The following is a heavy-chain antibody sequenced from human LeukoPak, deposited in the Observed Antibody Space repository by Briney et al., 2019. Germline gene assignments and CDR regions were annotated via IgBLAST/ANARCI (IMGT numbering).Heavy chain of an antibody. D-gene: IGHD2-2*01. CDR1: GFTFSSYA. CDR3: ARDKVVPAARGGNWFDP. Sequence: GGSLRLSCAASGFTFSSYAMHWVRQAPGKGLEWVAVISYDGSNKYYADSVKGRFTISRDNSKNTLYLQMNSLRAEDTAVYYCARDKVVPAARGGNWFDPWGQGTLVTVSS. J-gene: IGHJ5*02. CDR2: ISYDGSNK. V-gene: IGHV3-30-3*01.